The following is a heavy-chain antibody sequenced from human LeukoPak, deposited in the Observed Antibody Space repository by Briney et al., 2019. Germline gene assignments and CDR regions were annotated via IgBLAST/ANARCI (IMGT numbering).Heavy chain of an antibody. V-gene: IGHV1-2*02. CDR1: GYTFTGYY. J-gene: IGHJ4*02. Sequence: ASVKVSCKASGYTFTGYYMLWVRQAPGQGLEWMGWINPNSGGTNYAQKFQGRVTMTRDTSISTAYMELSRLRSDDTAVYYCARAGPYYYDSSGPFDYWGQGTLVTVSS. CDR3: ARAGPYYYDSSGPFDY. CDR2: INPNSGGT. D-gene: IGHD3-22*01.